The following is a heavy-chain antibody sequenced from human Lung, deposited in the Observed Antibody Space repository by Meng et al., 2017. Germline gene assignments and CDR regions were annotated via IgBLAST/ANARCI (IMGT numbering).Heavy chain of an antibody. CDR3: VRRIEYSSSSGY. D-gene: IGHD6-6*01. CDR2: ISGSGGST. J-gene: IGHJ4*02. Sequence: EVQLLESGGGLVQPGGSPRLSCVASGFIFSSYAMTWVRQAPGKGLEWVSSISGSGGSTYYADSVRGRFTISRDNSKNTVYLQMNSLRAEDTAIYYCVRRIEYSSSSGYWGQGTLVTVSS. CDR1: GFIFSSYA. V-gene: IGHV3-23*01.